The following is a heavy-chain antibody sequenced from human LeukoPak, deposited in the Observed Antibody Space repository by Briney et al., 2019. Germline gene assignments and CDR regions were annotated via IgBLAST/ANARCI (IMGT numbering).Heavy chain of an antibody. V-gene: IGHV3-23*01. J-gene: IGHJ4*02. Sequence: GGSLRLSCAASGFTFSSYAMSWVRQAPGKGLEWVSDISGSGGSTYYADSVKGRFTISRDNSKNTLYLQMNSLRAEDTAVYYCAKVPNYYGSGSYSDYWGQGTLVTVSS. CDR1: GFTFSSYA. CDR2: ISGSGGST. CDR3: AKVPNYYGSGSYSDY. D-gene: IGHD3-10*01.